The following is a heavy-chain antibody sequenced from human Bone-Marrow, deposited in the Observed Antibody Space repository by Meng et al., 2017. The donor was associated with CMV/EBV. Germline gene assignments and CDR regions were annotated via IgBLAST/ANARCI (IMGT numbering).Heavy chain of an antibody. J-gene: IGHJ4*02. D-gene: IGHD4-23*01. CDR1: GLTFSDYY. Sequence: GGSLRLSCAASGLTFSDYYMSWFRQAPGKGPEWVSYISSGGSTTYYADSVQGPFTISRDNAKNSVYLQMNSLRAEDTAVYYCARDLSRTKRDYRGISDYWGLGTLVNVAS. CDR3: ARDLSRTKRDYRGISDY. V-gene: IGHV3-11*04. CDR2: ISSGGSTT.